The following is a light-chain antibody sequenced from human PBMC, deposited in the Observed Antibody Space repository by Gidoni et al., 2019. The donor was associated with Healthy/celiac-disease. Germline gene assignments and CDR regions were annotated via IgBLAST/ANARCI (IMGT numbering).Light chain of an antibody. CDR2: DAS. J-gene: IGKJ2*01. V-gene: IGKV3-11*01. CDR3: QQRSNWPPGYT. Sequence: EIVLTQSPATLSLSPGERATLSCRASQRVSSYLAWYQQKPGQAPRLLIYDASNRATGIPARFSGSWSGTDFTLTISSLEPEDFAVYYCQQRSNWPPGYTFGQGTKLEIK. CDR1: QRVSSY.